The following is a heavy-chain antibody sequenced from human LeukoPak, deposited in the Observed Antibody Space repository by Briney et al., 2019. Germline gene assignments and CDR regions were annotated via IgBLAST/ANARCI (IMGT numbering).Heavy chain of an antibody. CDR1: GYSFTSYG. CDR2: ISAYNGNT. CDR3: ARSRPKDIVVVPAARPYYYYYYGMDV. Sequence: GESLQISCKGSGYSFTSYGISWVRQAPGQGLEWMGWISAYNGNTNYAQKLQGRVTMTTDTSTSTAYMELRSLRSDDTAVYYCARSRPKDIVVVPAARPYYYYYYGMDVWGQGTTVTVSS. D-gene: IGHD2-2*01. V-gene: IGHV1-18*01. J-gene: IGHJ6*02.